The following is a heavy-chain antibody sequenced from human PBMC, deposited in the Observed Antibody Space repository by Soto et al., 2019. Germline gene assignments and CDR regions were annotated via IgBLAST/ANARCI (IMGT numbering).Heavy chain of an antibody. J-gene: IGHJ3*02. V-gene: IGHV3-15*01. D-gene: IGHD6-19*01. CDR1: GFTFSNAW. CDR3: TTQYSSGWYVAFDI. Sequence: LRLSCAASGFTFSNAWMSWVRQAPGKGLEWVGRIKSKTDGGTTDYAAPVKGRFTISRDDSKNTLYLQMNSLKTEDTAVYYCTTQYSSGWYVAFDIWGQGTMVTVS. CDR2: IKSKTDGGTT.